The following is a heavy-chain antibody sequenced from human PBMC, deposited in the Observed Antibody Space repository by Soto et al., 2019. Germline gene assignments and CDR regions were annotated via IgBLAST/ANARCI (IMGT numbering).Heavy chain of an antibody. Sequence: QVQLQESGPGLVKPSETLSLTCTVSGGSISSYYWSWIRQPPGKGLEWIGYIFYSGSTNYNPSLKSRVTISVDTFKSQSSLKLSSVTAADTAVYYCARLYGRDAFDFWGQGTMVTVSS. CDR2: IFYSGST. J-gene: IGHJ3*01. CDR3: ARLYGRDAFDF. CDR1: GGSISSYY. D-gene: IGHD3-16*02. V-gene: IGHV4-59*08.